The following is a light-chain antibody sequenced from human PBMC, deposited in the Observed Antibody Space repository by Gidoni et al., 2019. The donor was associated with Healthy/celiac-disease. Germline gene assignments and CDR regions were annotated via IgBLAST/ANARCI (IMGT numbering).Light chain of an antibody. V-gene: IGLV3-1*01. Sequence: SYELTQPPSVSVSPGQTASITCSGDKLGDKYACWYQQKPGQSPVLVIYQHTKRPSGIPERFSGSNSGNTATRTISGTQAMDEADYYCQAWDSSNVVFGGGTKLTVL. CDR1: KLGDKY. J-gene: IGLJ2*01. CDR2: QHT. CDR3: QAWDSSNVV.